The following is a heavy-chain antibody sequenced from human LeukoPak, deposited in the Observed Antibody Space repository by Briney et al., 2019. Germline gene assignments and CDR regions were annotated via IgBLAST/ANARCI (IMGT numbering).Heavy chain of an antibody. CDR1: GFTVSSNY. D-gene: IGHD3-10*01. CDR3: AKAVTMVQGVIIGSYYYYMDV. Sequence: GGSLRLSCAASGFTVSSNYMGWVRQAPGKGLEWVSAISGSGGSTYYADSVKGRFTISRDNSKNTLYLQMNSLRAEDTAVYYCAKAVTMVQGVIIGSYYYYMDVWGKGTTVTVSS. J-gene: IGHJ6*03. V-gene: IGHV3-23*01. CDR2: ISGSGGST.